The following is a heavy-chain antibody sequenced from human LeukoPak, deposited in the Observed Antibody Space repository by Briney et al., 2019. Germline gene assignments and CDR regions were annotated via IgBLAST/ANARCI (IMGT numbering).Heavy chain of an antibody. D-gene: IGHD2-8*01. CDR1: GYTFTNYY. V-gene: IGHV1-46*01. CDR2: INPSGSST. CDR3: AGGTTNTKGAFDM. J-gene: IGHJ3*02. Sequence: ASVKVSCKASGYTFTNYYVHWVRQAPGQGLEWMGIINPSGSSTSYAQKFQGRVTMTRDTSTSTVYMELSSLRSEDTAVYYCAGGTTNTKGAFDMWGQGTMVTVSS.